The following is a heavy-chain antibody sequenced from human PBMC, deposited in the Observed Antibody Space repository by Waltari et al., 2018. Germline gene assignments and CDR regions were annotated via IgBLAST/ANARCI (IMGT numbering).Heavy chain of an antibody. CDR2: ISSSGSTI. CDR3: ARDDEGITIFGVIGY. V-gene: IGHV3-48*03. J-gene: IGHJ4*02. D-gene: IGHD3-3*01. Sequence: EVQLVESGGGLVQPGGSLRLSCAASGFTFSSYEMNWVRQAPGKGLEWVSYISSSGSTIYYADSVKGRFTISRDNAKNSLYLQMNSLRAEDTAVYYCARDDEGITIFGVIGYWGQGTLVTVSS. CDR1: GFTFSSYE.